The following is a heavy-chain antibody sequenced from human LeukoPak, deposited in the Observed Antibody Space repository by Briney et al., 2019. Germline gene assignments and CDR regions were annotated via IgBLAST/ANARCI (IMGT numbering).Heavy chain of an antibody. CDR2: ISWNSGRR. V-gene: IGHV3-9*01. CDR3: ARDHYYDSSGYHYFDS. CDR1: GFAFDDYA. J-gene: IGHJ4*02. Sequence: GRSLRLSCAASGFAFDDYAMHWVRQAPGKGLEWVSGISWNSGRRGYADSVKGRLTISRDNAKNSLYLQMNSLRAEDTALYYCARDHYYDSSGYHYFDSWGQGTLVTVSS. D-gene: IGHD3-22*01.